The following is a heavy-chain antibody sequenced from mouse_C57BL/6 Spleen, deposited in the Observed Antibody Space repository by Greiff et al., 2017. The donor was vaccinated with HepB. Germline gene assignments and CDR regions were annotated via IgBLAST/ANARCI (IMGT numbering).Heavy chain of an antibody. D-gene: IGHD2-4*01. CDR1: GYTFTSYW. CDR3: ARRDYDYYAMDY. Sequence: VQLKQPGAELVRPGSSVKLSCKASGYTFTSYWMDWVKQRPGQGLEWIGNIYPSDSETHYNQKFKDKATLTVDKSSSTAYMQISSLTSEDSAVYYCARRDYDYYAMDYWGQGTSVTVSS. V-gene: IGHV1-61*01. CDR2: IYPSDSET. J-gene: IGHJ4*01.